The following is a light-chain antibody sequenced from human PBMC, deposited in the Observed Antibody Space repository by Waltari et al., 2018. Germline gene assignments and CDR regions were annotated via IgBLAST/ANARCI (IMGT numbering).Light chain of an antibody. Sequence: EIVLTQSPATLSLSPGERATLSCRATQSVDNQLAWYQQKPGQAPRLLIYDASNRATGNPAMFSGSGSGTDFTVTISSREPEDFALYYCQQRSHWPPGFGGGTKVEIK. CDR2: DAS. J-gene: IGKJ4*01. CDR1: QSVDNQ. CDR3: QQRSHWPPG. V-gene: IGKV3-11*01.